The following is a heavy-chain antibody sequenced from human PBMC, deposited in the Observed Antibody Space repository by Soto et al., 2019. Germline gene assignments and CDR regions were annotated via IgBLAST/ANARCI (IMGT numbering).Heavy chain of an antibody. CDR3: VVAAQPYYFDY. V-gene: IGHV1-18*04. CDR2: ISPFNGNT. Sequence: GASVKVSCKTSGYSFTSYGISWVRQAPGQGLEWMGWISPFNGNTNYAQKLQGRVTMTTDTSTSTAYMELRSLRSDDTAVYYCVVAAQPYYFDYWGQGTLVTVSS. J-gene: IGHJ4*02. CDR1: GYSFTSYG. D-gene: IGHD2-15*01.